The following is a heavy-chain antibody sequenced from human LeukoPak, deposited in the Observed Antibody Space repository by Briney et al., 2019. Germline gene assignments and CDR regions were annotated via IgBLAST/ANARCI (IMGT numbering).Heavy chain of an antibody. D-gene: IGHD5-24*01. CDR3: ARDLGRDGF. J-gene: IGHJ4*02. Sequence: GGSLRLSCVVSGFSVSSNYMSWVRQAPGKGLEWVSILYSGGNTYYADSVKGRFTISRDSSKNTLYLQMNSLRAEDTAVYYCARDLGRDGFWGQGTLVTVSS. CDR2: LYSGGNT. V-gene: IGHV3-53*01. CDR1: GFSVSSNY.